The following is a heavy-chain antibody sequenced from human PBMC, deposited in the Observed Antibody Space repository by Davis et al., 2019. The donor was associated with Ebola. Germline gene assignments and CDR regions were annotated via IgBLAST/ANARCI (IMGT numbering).Heavy chain of an antibody. V-gene: IGHV4-34*01. CDR1: GGSFSGYY. Sequence: MPSETLSLTCAVYGGSFSGYYWSWIRQPPGKGLEWIGEINHSGSTNYNPSLKSRVTISVDKSKNQFSLKLSSVTAADTAVYYCARRPPYYDILTGYYYNAFDIWGQGTMVTVSS. CDR3: ARRPPYYDILTGYYYNAFDI. D-gene: IGHD3-9*01. J-gene: IGHJ3*02. CDR2: INHSGST.